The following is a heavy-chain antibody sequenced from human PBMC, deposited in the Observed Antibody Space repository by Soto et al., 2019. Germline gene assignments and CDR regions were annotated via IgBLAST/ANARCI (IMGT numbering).Heavy chain of an antibody. CDR3: ARVRLKGYSSSWYKDY. Sequence: GGSLRLSCAASGFTFSSYAMSWVRQAPGKGLEWVSGISGSGGSTYYADSVKGRFTISRDNSKNTLYLQMNSLRAEDTAVYYCARVRLKGYSSSWYKDYWGQGTLVTVSS. CDR1: GFTFSSYA. J-gene: IGHJ4*02. D-gene: IGHD6-13*01. CDR2: ISGSGGST. V-gene: IGHV3-23*01.